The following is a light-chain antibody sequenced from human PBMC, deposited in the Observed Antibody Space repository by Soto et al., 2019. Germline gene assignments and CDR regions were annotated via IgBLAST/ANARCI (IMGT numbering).Light chain of an antibody. Sequence: DIQMTQSPSTLSASVGDRVTITCRASQNINIWLAWYQQKPGKAPKLLIYNAAYLESGVPSRFSGSGSGTEFTLTISILQPDDFAIYYCQLYNGDSRGFGQGTKVELK. CDR2: NAA. V-gene: IGKV1-5*01. CDR1: QNINIW. J-gene: IGKJ1*01. CDR3: QLYNGDSRG.